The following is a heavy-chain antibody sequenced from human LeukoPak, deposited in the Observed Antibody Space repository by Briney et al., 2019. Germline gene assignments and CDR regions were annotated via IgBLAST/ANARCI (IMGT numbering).Heavy chain of an antibody. CDR1: GYSFTSYW. CDR2: IYPGDSDT. J-gene: IGHJ5*02. Sequence: GESLRISCXGSGYSFTSYWIGWVRQMPGKGLEWMGIIYPGDSDTRYSPSFQGQVTISADKSISTAYLQWSSLKASDTAMYYCARLDILTGSKNXFDPXXQGTLVTVS. CDR3: ARLDILTGSKNXFDP. D-gene: IGHD3-9*01. V-gene: IGHV5-51*01.